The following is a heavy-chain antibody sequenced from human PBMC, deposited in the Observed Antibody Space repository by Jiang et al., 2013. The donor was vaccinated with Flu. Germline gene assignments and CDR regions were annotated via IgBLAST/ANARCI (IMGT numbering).Heavy chain of an antibody. CDR3: ARAYYFDSSGYAFDS. V-gene: IGHV4-4*06. D-gene: IGHD3-22*01. Sequence: SRITMSVDTSKNQFSLKLTSVTAADTAVYYCARAYYFDSSGYAFDSWGQGILVTVS. J-gene: IGHJ4*02.